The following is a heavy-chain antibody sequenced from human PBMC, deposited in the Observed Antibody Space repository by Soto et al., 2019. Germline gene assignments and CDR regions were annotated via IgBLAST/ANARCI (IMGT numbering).Heavy chain of an antibody. CDR3: ARQLIFAFPESQPFDY. CDR2: IYYSGST. Sequence: SETLSLTCTVSGGSISSSSYYWGWIRQPPGKGLEWIGSIYYSGSTYYNPSLKSRVTISVDTSKNQFSLKLSAVTAADTAVYYCARQLIFAFPESQPFDYWGQGTLVTVPS. V-gene: IGHV4-39*01. D-gene: IGHD3-3*01. J-gene: IGHJ4*02. CDR1: GGSISSSSYY.